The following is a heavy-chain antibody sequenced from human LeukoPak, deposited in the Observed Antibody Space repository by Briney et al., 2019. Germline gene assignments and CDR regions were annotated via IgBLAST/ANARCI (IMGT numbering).Heavy chain of an antibody. CDR1: GFTFSSYD. V-gene: IGHV3-13*01. CDR3: ARADLWGTDAFDI. Sequence: GGSLRLSCAASGFTFSSYDMHWVRQATGKGLEWASAIGTAGDTYYPGSVKGRFTISRENAKNSLYLQMNSLRAGDTAVYYCARADLWGTDAFDIWGQGTMVTVSS. CDR2: IGTAGDT. J-gene: IGHJ3*02. D-gene: IGHD1-1*01.